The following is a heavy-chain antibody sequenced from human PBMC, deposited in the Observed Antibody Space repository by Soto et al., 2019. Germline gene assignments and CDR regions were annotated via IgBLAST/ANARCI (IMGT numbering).Heavy chain of an antibody. CDR1: GGSISSSNW. CDR2: IYHSGST. D-gene: IGHD3-3*01. CDR3: ASAPSIFVVVTRSPRYYYGMDV. J-gene: IGHJ6*02. V-gene: IGHV4-4*02. Sequence: QVQLQESGPGLVKPSGTLSLTCAVSGGSISSSNWWSWVRQPPGEGLEWIGEIYHSGSTNYNTALKSRVTITVDTSKNQVSLKLSSVTPAHTAVYYCASAPSIFVVVTRSPRYYYGMDVWGQGTTVTVSS.